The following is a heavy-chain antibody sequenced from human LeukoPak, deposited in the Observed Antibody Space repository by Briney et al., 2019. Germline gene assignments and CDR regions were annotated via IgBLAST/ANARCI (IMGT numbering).Heavy chain of an antibody. CDR2: INHSGST. J-gene: IGHJ4*02. Sequence: PSETLSLTCAVYGGSFSGYYWSWIRQPPGKGLEWIGEINHSGSTNYNPSLKSRVTISVDTSKNQFSLKLSSATAADTAVYYCARGDYGSSFDYWGQGTLVTVSS. D-gene: IGHD3-10*01. V-gene: IGHV4-34*01. CDR1: GGSFSGYY. CDR3: ARGDYGSSFDY.